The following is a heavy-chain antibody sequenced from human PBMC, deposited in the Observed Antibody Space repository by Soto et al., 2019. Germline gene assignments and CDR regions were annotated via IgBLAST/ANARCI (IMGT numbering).Heavy chain of an antibody. V-gene: IGHV1-3*01. CDR1: GYIFTSYG. J-gene: IGHJ4*02. CDR3: ARSIVVVTALDY. D-gene: IGHD2-21*02. Sequence: ASVKVSCKASGYIFTSYGMHWVRQAPGQRLEWMGWINAGNGNTKYSQKFQGRVTITRDTSASTAYMELSSLRSEDTAVYYCARSIVVVTALDYWGQGTLVTVSS. CDR2: INAGNGNT.